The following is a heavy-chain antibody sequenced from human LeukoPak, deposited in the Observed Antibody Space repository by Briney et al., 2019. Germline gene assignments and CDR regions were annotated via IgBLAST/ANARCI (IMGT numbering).Heavy chain of an antibody. V-gene: IGHV4-59*01. CDR2: IYYSGST. D-gene: IGHD6-19*01. J-gene: IGHJ4*02. Sequence: SETLSLTCTVPGGSISSYYWSWIRQPPGKGLEWIGYIYYSGSTNYNPSLKSRVTISVDTSKNQFSLKLSSVTAADTAVYYCARVNRQWLVRFFDYWGQGTLVTVSS. CDR1: GGSISSYY. CDR3: ARVNRQWLVRFFDY.